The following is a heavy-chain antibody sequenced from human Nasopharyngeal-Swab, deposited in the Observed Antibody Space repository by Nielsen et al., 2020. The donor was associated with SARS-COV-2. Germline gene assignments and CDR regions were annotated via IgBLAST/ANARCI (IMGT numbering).Heavy chain of an antibody. D-gene: IGHD6-19*01. Sequence: GESLKISCVASGFTFSGYTMNWVRQAPGKGLEWVSYISSSGSTIYYADSVKGRFTISRDNAKNSLYLQMNSLRAEDTAVYYCAREVAVAAPFDYWGQGTLVTVSS. V-gene: IGHV3-48*04. CDR2: ISSSGSTI. CDR1: GFTFSGYT. CDR3: AREVAVAAPFDY. J-gene: IGHJ4*02.